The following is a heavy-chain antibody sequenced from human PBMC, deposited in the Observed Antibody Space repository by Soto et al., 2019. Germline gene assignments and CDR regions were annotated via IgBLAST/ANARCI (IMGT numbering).Heavy chain of an antibody. V-gene: IGHV3-48*02. Sequence: GGSLRLSCAASGFTFSSYSMNWVRQAPGKGLEWVSYISSSSSTIYYADSVKGRFTISRDNAKNSLYLQMNSLRDEDTAVYYCARDPEMATIYYYYYYGMDVWGQGTTVTVSS. J-gene: IGHJ6*02. CDR1: GFTFSSYS. CDR2: ISSSSSTI. D-gene: IGHD5-12*01. CDR3: ARDPEMATIYYYYYYGMDV.